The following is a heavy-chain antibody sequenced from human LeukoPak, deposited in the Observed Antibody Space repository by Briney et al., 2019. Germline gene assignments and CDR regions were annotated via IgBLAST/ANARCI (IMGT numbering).Heavy chain of an antibody. D-gene: IGHD4-17*01. CDR1: EFSFGNYA. CDR2: ITSSGSGT. J-gene: IGHJ4*02. CDR3: AKKMGTVNFYFDY. Sequence: GGSLRLSCAASEFSFGNYAMSWVRQAPGKGLQWVSAITSSGSGTYYADSVKGRFTISRDNSKSTLYLQMNSLRAEDTAVYYCAKKMGTVNFYFDYWGQGTLVTVPS. V-gene: IGHV3-23*01.